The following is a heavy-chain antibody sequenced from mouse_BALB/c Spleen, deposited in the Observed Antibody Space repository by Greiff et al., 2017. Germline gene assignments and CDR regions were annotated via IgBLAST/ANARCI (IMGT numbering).Heavy chain of an antibody. CDR1: GYTFTSYW. CDR3: ARNGYYEGGFDY. V-gene: IGHV1-87*01. CDR2: IYPGDGDT. J-gene: IGHJ2*01. D-gene: IGHD2-3*01. Sequence: VQLQQSGAELARPGASVKLSCKASGYTFTSYWMQWVKQRPGQGLEWIGAIYPGDGDTRYTQKFKGKATLTADKSSSTAYMQLSSLASEDSAVYYCARNGYYEGGFDYWGQGTTLTVSS.